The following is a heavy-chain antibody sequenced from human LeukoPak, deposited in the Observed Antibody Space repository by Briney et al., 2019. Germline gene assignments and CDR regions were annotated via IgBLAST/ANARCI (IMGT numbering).Heavy chain of an antibody. CDR1: GFTFSSYA. D-gene: IGHD1-20*01. V-gene: IGHV3-23*01. J-gene: IGHJ5*02. CDR2: ISGSGGST. CDR3: ARDGAKNNWNDGWFDR. Sequence: GGSLRLSCAASGFTFSSYAMSWVRQAPGKGLEWVSAISGSGGSTYYADSVKGRFTISRDNSKNTLYLQMNSLRAEDTAVYYCARDGAKNNWNDGWFDRWGQGTLVTVSS.